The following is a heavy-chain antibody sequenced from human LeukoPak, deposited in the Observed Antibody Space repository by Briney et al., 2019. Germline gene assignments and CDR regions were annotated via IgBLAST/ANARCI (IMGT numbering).Heavy chain of an antibody. CDR1: GFTFSSYG. J-gene: IGHJ6*02. CDR3: AVENHYYDSSDYLWENYGMDV. V-gene: IGHV3-30*03. Sequence: GGSLRLSCAAPGFTFSSYGMHWVRQAPGKGLEWVAVISYDGSNKYYADSVKGRFTISRDNSKNTLYLQMNSLRAEDTAVYYCAVENHYYDSSDYLWENYGMDVWGQGTTVTVSS. D-gene: IGHD3-22*01. CDR2: ISYDGSNK.